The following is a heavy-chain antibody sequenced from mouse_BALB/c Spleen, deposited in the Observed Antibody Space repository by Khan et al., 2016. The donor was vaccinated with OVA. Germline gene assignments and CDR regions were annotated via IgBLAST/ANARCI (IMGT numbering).Heavy chain of an antibody. D-gene: IGHD1-1*01. CDR2: ISYSGKT. Sequence: EVQLQESGPGLVKPSQSLSLTCTVTGYSITSDYAWNWIRQFPGNKLEWMGYISYSGKTKYNPSLKSRISITRDTSKNQFFLQLNSVTPEDTATYYCARIYGGDFDYWGQGTTLTVSS. V-gene: IGHV3-2*02. CDR3: ARIYGGDFDY. CDR1: GYSITSDYA. J-gene: IGHJ2*01.